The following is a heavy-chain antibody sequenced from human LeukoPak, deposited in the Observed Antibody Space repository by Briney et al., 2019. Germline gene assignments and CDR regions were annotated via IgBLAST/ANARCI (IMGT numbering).Heavy chain of an antibody. V-gene: IGHV1-46*01. CDR2: INPSGEST. CDR1: TYIFTYYY. J-gene: IGHJ4*02. CDR3: AASMPSAGYYFDC. Sequence: GASVKVSCKASTYIFTYYYMHWVRQAPGQGLEWMGVINPSGESTTFLQRFQGRVTMTRDTSTSTVFMDLSSLRSEDTAVYYCAASMPSAGYYFDCWGQGTLVTVSS. D-gene: IGHD6-13*01.